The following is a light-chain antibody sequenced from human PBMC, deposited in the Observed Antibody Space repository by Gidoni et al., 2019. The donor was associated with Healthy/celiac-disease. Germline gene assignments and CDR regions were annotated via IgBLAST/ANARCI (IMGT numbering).Light chain of an antibody. CDR2: KDS. V-gene: IGLV3-25*03. J-gene: IGLJ2*01. Sequence: SSQLPPPPSVSVSPGQTARVTCSGDALPNQYAYWYQQKPGQAPVLVIYKDSERPSGIPERFSGSSSGTTVTLAISGVQAEDEADYYCQSADSSGTYVVFGGGTKLTVL. CDR3: QSADSSGTYVV. CDR1: ALPNQY.